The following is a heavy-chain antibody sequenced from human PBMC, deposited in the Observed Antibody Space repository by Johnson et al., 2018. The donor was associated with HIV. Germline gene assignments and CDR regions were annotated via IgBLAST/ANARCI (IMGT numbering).Heavy chain of an antibody. CDR3: ATPQEGYSAFDI. J-gene: IGHJ3*02. V-gene: IGHV3-20*04. D-gene: IGHD2-15*01. Sequence: VQLVESGGGVVRPGGSLRLSCAASGFTFDDYGMSWVRQAPGKGLAWVSGINWNGGSTGYADSVKGRFTISRDNAKNSLYLQMNSLRAEDTAVYYCATPQEGYSAFDIWGQGTMVSVSS. CDR2: INWNGGST. CDR1: GFTFDDYG.